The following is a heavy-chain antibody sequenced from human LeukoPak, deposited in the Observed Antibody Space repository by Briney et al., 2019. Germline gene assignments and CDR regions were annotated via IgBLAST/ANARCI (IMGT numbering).Heavy chain of an antibody. J-gene: IGHJ4*02. Sequence: SGTLSLTCTVSGGSISSYYWSWVRQPPGKGLEWIAYIYYSGGTNYNPSLKSRVTISVDTSKNQFSLKLSSVTAADTAVYYCARGANGYALFDYWGQGTLVTVSS. V-gene: IGHV4-59*01. CDR1: GGSISSYY. CDR2: IYYSGGT. D-gene: IGHD5-12*01. CDR3: ARGANGYALFDY.